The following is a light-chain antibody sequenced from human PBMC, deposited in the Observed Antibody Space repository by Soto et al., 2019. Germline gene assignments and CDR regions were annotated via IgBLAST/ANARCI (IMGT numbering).Light chain of an antibody. J-gene: IGLJ1*01. CDR1: SSHIGTSS. Sequence: QSVLTQPHSASWTPGPRGTISCSGSSSHIGTSSVHWFQQLPGTAPKLLISTTNQRPSGVPERFSGSKSGTSASLAISGLQSEDEADYYCAAWDDSLNGHVFGTGTKVTVL. CDR3: AAWDDSLNGHV. CDR2: TTN. V-gene: IGLV1-44*01.